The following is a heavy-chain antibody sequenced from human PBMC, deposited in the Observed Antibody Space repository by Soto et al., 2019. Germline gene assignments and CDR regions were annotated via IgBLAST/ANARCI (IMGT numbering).Heavy chain of an antibody. D-gene: IGHD2-21*02. V-gene: IGHV1-69*13. CDR2: IIPIFGTA. Sequence: ASVKVSCKASGGTFSSYAISWVRQAPGQGLEWMGGIIPIFGTANYAQKFQGRVTITADESTSTAYMELSSLRSEDTAVYYCARADVVVTAPRPRFDYWGQGTLVTVSS. CDR3: ARADVVVTAPRPRFDY. CDR1: GGTFSSYA. J-gene: IGHJ4*02.